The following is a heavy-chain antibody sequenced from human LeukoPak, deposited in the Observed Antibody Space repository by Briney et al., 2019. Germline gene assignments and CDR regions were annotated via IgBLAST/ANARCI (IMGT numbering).Heavy chain of an antibody. D-gene: IGHD1-26*01. Sequence: GGSLRLSCAASGFTFSSYAMSWVRQAPGKGLEWVSAISGSGGSTYYADSVKGWFTISRDNSKNTLYLQMNSLRAEDTAVYYCAKDRVGAIGVGETDYWGQGTLVTVSS. J-gene: IGHJ4*02. CDR1: GFTFSSYA. V-gene: IGHV3-23*01. CDR2: ISGSGGST. CDR3: AKDRVGAIGVGETDY.